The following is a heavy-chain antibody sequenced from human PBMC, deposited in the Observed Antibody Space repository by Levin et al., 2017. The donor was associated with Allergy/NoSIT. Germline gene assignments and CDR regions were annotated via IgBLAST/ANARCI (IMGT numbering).Heavy chain of an antibody. CDR1: GGSFSGHY. Sequence: SETLSLTCAVYGGSFSGHYWSWIRQPPGKGLEWIGDINHSGSTNYNPSLKSRVTISVVTSKNQFSLKVSSVTAADTAVYYCAIKENGWGLWTMDGGPCDCWGQGTLVTVSS. V-gene: IGHV4-34*01. CDR3: AIKENGWGLWTMDGGPCDC. CDR2: INHSGST. J-gene: IGHJ4*02. D-gene: IGHD6-19*01.